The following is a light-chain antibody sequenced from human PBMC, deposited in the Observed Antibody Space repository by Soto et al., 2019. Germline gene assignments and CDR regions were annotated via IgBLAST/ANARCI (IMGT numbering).Light chain of an antibody. CDR3: AAWDDSLKAML. J-gene: IGLJ3*02. CDR2: SNA. V-gene: IGLV1-44*01. Sequence: QSALTQPPSASGTPGQTVTISCSGSGSNIGENAVNWYQHLPGTAPQLLIYSNALRPSGVPHRFSGSKSGTAGSLAISGRQSEDEAHYYCAAWDDSLKAMLFGGGTKLTVL. CDR1: GSNIGENA.